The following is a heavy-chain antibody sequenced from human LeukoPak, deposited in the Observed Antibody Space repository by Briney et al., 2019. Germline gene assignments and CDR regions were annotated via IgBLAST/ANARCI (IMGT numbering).Heavy chain of an antibody. CDR3: ARELTYYYALGAFDI. D-gene: IGHD3-10*01. J-gene: IGHJ3*02. V-gene: IGHV3-48*01. Sequence: GGSLRLSCAASGFTFSSYSMNWVRQAPGKGLEWVSYISSSSSTIYYADSVKGRFTISRDNAKNSLYLQMNSLRAEDTAVYYCARELTYYYALGAFDIWGQGTMVTVSS. CDR2: ISSSSSTI. CDR1: GFTFSSYS.